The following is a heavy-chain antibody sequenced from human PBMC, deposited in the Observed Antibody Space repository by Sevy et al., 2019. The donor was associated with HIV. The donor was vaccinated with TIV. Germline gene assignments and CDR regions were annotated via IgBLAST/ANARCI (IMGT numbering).Heavy chain of an antibody. Sequence: KQSQTLSLTCAVSGGSFSGYFWNWIRQSPGKGLEWIGEINHSGSLKYNPSLKSRVTISVDASKNKLSLHLRSVTAADTAVYYCARGRQAYVVLVPSTVPFDYWGQGTLVTVSS. D-gene: IGHD2-2*01. CDR1: GGSFSGYF. CDR3: ARGRQAYVVLVPSTVPFDY. V-gene: IGHV4-34*01. CDR2: INHSGSL. J-gene: IGHJ4*02.